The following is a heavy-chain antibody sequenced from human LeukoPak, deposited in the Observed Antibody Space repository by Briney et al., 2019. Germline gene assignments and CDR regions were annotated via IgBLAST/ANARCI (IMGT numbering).Heavy chain of an antibody. CDR2: ISSSSSYI. D-gene: IGHD5-12*01. V-gene: IGHV3-21*01. J-gene: IGHJ6*02. CDR1: GFTFSSYS. Sequence: KPGGSLRLSCAASGFTFSSYSMNWVRQAPGKGLEWVSSISSSSSYIYYADSVKGRFTISRDNAKNSLYLQMNSLRAEDTAVYYCARDKRGDSRYDYYYYYGMDVWGQGTTVTVSS. CDR3: ARDKRGDSRYDYYYYYGMDV.